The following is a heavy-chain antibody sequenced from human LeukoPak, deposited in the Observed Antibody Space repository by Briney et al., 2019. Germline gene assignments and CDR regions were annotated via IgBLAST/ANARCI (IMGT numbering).Heavy chain of an antibody. D-gene: IGHD2-15*01. V-gene: IGHV3-30*18. CDR1: GFTFSSYG. J-gene: IGHJ6*02. Sequence: GGSLRLSCAASGFTFSSYGMHWVRQAPGKGLEWVAVISYDGSNKYYADPVKDRFPISRENSKHPLYLQMNSLRAEDTAVYYCAKSIAYCSGGSCYSAHYYYGMDVWGQGTTVTVSS. CDR3: AKSIAYCSGGSCYSAHYYYGMDV. CDR2: ISYDGSNK.